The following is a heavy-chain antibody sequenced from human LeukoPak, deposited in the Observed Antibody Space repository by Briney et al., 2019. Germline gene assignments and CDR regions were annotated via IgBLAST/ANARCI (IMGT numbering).Heavy chain of an antibody. CDR3: ARDLETLRYYYDSGSSGGMDV. CDR1: GFTFSSYS. CDR2: ISSSSSYI. D-gene: IGHD3-10*01. Sequence: GGSLRLSCAASGFTFSSYSMNWVRQAPGKGLEWVSSISSSSSYIYYADSVKGRFTISRDNAKNSLYLQMNSLRAEDTAVYYCARDLETLRYYYDSGSSGGMDVWGQGTTVPVSS. V-gene: IGHV3-21*01. J-gene: IGHJ6*02.